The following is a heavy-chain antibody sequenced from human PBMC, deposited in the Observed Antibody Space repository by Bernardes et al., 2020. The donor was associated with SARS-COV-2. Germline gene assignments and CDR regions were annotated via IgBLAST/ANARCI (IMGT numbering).Heavy chain of an antibody. Sequence: GGSLRLSCAASGFNFDDYAMHWVRQVPGRGLEWVSGINWNSENIGYADSVRGRFTVSRDNAKNSLHLQMNSLRAEDTALYYCAKDSYSHYGYSSSQYYYGLDVWGPGTTVTVSS. D-gene: IGHD3-22*01. CDR1: GFNFDDYA. CDR3: AKDSYSHYGYSSSQYYYGLDV. V-gene: IGHV3-9*01. J-gene: IGHJ6*02. CDR2: INWNSENI.